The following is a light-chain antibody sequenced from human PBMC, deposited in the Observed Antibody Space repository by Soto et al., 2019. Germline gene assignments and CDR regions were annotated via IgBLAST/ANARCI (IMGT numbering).Light chain of an antibody. J-gene: IGKJ1*01. CDR3: QQTFLSPPT. Sequence: DIQMTQSPSSLSASVGDRVTITCRASQSITNYLNWYQQKPGKAPKLLFSGASNLQSGVPSGFSGSGFGTDFTLTISSLQPEDFATYFCQQTFLSPPTVGQGTTVEFK. CDR2: GAS. CDR1: QSITNY. V-gene: IGKV1-39*01.